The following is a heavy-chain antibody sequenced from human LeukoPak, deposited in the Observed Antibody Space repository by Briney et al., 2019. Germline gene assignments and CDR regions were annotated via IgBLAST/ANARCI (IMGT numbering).Heavy chain of an antibody. V-gene: IGHV1-2*02. Sequence: ASVKVSCKASGYTFTGYYMHWVRQAPGQGLEWMGWINPNSGGTNYAQKFQGRVTMTRDTSISTAYMELSRLRSDDTAVYYCARPDYGGNSHWFDPWGQGTLVTVSS. CDR2: INPNSGGT. J-gene: IGHJ5*02. D-gene: IGHD4-23*01. CDR1: GYTFTGYY. CDR3: ARPDYGGNSHWFDP.